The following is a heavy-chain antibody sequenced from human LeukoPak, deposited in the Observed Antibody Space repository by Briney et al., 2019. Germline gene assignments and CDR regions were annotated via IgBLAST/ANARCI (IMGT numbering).Heavy chain of an antibody. V-gene: IGHV4-39*01. CDR2: IYYSGIT. CDR3: ATHEPSLPDY. J-gene: IGHJ4*02. CDR1: GGSISSSSYY. Sequence: PSDTLSLTCTVSGGSISSSSYYWGWIRQPPGKGLEWIGSIYYSGITYYNPSLKSRVTISVVTSKNQFSLKLSSVTAADTAVYYCATHEPSLPDYWGQGTLVTVSS.